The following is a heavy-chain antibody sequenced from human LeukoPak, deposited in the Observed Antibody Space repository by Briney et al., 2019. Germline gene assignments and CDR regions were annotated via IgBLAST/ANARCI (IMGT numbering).Heavy chain of an antibody. Sequence: PGGSLRLSCAASRFTFSSYGMHWVRQAPGKGLEWVAVISYDGNNRYYADSVKGRFTIFRDNAKNTLYLQMNSLRAEDTAVYYCARGTYCGGDCLSNWGQGTLVTVSS. J-gene: IGHJ4*02. CDR2: ISYDGNNR. CDR3: ARGTYCGGDCLSN. V-gene: IGHV3-30*03. D-gene: IGHD2-21*02. CDR1: RFTFSSYG.